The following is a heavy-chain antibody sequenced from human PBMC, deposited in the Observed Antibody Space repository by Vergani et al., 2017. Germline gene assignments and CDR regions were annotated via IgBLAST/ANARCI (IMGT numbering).Heavy chain of an antibody. V-gene: IGHV1-69*01. D-gene: IGHD3-22*01. CDR1: GGTFSSYA. CDR2: IIPIFGTA. Sequence: VQLVESGAEVKKPGSSVKVSCKASGGTFSSYAISWVRQAPGQGLEWMGGIIPIFGTANYAQKFQGRVTITADESTSTAYMELSSLRSEDTAVYYCAKGGFYYDSSGYYSLVAFDIWGQGTMVTVSS. J-gene: IGHJ3*02. CDR3: AKGGFYYDSSGYYSLVAFDI.